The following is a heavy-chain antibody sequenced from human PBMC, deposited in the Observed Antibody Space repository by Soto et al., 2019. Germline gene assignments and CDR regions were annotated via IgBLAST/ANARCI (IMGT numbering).Heavy chain of an antibody. CDR2: ISGSGGST. CDR3: AKGSDYDFWSGYPYYFDY. CDR1: GFTFSSYA. J-gene: IGHJ4*02. Sequence: GGSLRLSCAASGFTFSSYAMSWVRQAPGKGLEWVSAISGSGGSTYYADSVKGRFTISRDNSKNTLYLQMNSLRAEDTAVYYCAKGSDYDFWSGYPYYFDYWGQGTLVTVSS. V-gene: IGHV3-23*01. D-gene: IGHD3-3*01.